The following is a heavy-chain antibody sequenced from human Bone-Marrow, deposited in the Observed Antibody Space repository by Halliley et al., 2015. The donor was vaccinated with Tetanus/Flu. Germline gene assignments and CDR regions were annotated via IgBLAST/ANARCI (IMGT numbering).Heavy chain of an antibody. CDR1: GFNFGTYA. CDR3: AKDRRSKGVYYYGLDV. V-gene: IGHV3-23*01. D-gene: IGHD2-2*01. CDR2: LEFNGGDT. J-gene: IGHJ6*02. Sequence: SLRLSCEASGFNFGTYAMTWVRQAPGKGLEWVSGLEFNGGDTYYADSVKGRFTISRDNTRNTLYLQINSLTVEDSAVYYCAKDRRSKGVYYYGLDVWGQGTTVTVSS.